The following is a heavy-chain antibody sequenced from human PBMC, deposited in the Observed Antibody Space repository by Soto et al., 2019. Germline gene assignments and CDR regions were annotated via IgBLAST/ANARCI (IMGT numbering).Heavy chain of an antibody. CDR3: ARGRGGWFINQLLNAFDI. CDR2: IYYSGST. V-gene: IGHV4-59*01. CDR1: GGSISSYY. Sequence: QVQLQESGPGLVKPSETLSLTCTVSGGSISSYYWSWIRQPPGKGLEWIGYIYYSGSTNYNPSLRSRVTISVDTSKIRFSLKLSSVTAADTAVYYCARGRGGWFINQLLNAFDIWGQGTMVTVSS. J-gene: IGHJ3*02. D-gene: IGHD2-2*01.